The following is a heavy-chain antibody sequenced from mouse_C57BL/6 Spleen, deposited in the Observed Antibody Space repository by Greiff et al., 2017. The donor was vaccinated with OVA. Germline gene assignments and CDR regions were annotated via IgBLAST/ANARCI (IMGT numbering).Heavy chain of an antibody. D-gene: IGHD2-3*01. Sequence: EVKLVESEGGLVQPGSSMKLSCTASGFTFSDYYMAWVRQVPEKGLEWVANINYDGSSTYYLDSLKSRFIISRDNAKNILYLQMSSLKSEDTATYYCARGEVYDGFTWFAYWGQGTLVTVSA. CDR1: GFTFSDYY. V-gene: IGHV5-16*01. CDR3: ARGEVYDGFTWFAY. J-gene: IGHJ3*01. CDR2: INYDGSST.